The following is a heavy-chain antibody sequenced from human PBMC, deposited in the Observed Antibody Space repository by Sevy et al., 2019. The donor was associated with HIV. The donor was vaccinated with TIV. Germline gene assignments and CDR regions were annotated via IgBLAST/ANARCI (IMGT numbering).Heavy chain of an antibody. Sequence: GSLRLSCAASGFTFSDHYMDWVRQAPGKGLEWVGRTRNKANSYTTEYAASVKGRFTISRDDSKNSLYLQMNSLKTEDTAVYYCARPVRSGSYDYWGQGTLVTVSS. J-gene: IGHJ4*02. D-gene: IGHD3-10*01. CDR1: GFTFSDHY. CDR3: ARPVRSGSYDY. CDR2: TRNKANSYTT. V-gene: IGHV3-72*01.